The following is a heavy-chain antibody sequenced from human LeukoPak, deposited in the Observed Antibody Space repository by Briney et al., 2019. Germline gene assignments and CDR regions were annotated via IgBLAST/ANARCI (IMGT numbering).Heavy chain of an antibody. Sequence: GGSLRLSCAASGFTFSSYGMHWVRQAPGKGLEWVAVIWHDGSNKYYADSVKGRFTISRDNSKNTLYLQMSSLRAEDTAVYYCARDGPSYCTNGVCYSLSWHAYYYYGMDVWGQGTTVTVSS. V-gene: IGHV3-33*01. D-gene: IGHD2-8*01. J-gene: IGHJ6*02. CDR2: IWHDGSNK. CDR3: ARDGPSYCTNGVCYSLSWHAYYYYGMDV. CDR1: GFTFSSYG.